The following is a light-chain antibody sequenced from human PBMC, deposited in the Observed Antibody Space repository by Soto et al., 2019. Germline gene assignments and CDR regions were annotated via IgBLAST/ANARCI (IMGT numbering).Light chain of an antibody. V-gene: IGKV3-11*01. CDR2: DAS. J-gene: IGKJ5*01. Sequence: IVLTQSPATQSLSPRERATLYCRASPSVTKYLAWYQQKPGQAPRLLIYDASIRAAGIPARFSGSGSGTDFTLTFSRLEPEDSALYYCQQYDRPPITFGQGTRLEIK. CDR3: QQYDRPPIT. CDR1: PSVTKY.